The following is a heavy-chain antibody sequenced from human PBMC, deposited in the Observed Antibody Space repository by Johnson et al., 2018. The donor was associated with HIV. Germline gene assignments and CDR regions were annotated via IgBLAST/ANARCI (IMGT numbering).Heavy chain of an antibody. Sequence: VASGFTFSTYGMHWVRQAPGKGLEWVAVIWYDGSNKYYANSVKGRFTISRDNSKNTLYLQMKSLRAEDTAIYYCAKDDNLGVWYSDAFDIWGQGTVVTVSS. D-gene: IGHD2-21*02. J-gene: IGHJ3*02. CDR3: AKDDNLGVWYSDAFDI. CDR2: IWYDGSNK. CDR1: GFTFSTYG. V-gene: IGHV3-33*06.